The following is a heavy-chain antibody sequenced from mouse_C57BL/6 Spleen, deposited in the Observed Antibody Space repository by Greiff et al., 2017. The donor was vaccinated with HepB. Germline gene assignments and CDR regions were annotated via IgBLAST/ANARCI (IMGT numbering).Heavy chain of an antibody. CDR1: GYTFTSYW. V-gene: IGHV1-61*01. D-gene: IGHD3-2*02. CDR2: IYPSDSET. CDR3: ARKSRLREDYFDD. Sequence: QVQLQQPGAELVRPGSSVKLSCKASGYTFTSYWMDWVKQRPGQGLEWIGNIYPSDSETHYNQKFKDKATLTVDKSSSTAYMQLSSLTSEDSAVYYCARKSRLREDYFDDWGQGTTLTVSS. J-gene: IGHJ2*01.